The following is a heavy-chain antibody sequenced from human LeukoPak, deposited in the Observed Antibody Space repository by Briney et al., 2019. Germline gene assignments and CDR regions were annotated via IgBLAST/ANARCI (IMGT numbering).Heavy chain of an antibody. J-gene: IGHJ3*02. CDR1: GYTFTGYY. D-gene: IGHD1-1*01. CDR3: ARGRYSAFDAFDI. CDR2: INPNSGGT. Sequence: ASVKVSCKASGYTFTGYYMHSVRQAPGQGLEWMGWINPNSGGTNYAQKFQGRVTMTRDTSISTAYMELSRLRSDDTAVYYCARGRYSAFDAFDIWGQGTMVTVSS. V-gene: IGHV1-2*02.